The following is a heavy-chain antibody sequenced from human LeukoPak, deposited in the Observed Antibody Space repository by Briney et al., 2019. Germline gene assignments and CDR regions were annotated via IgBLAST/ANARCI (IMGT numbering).Heavy chain of an antibody. V-gene: IGHV3-30-3*01. CDR3: AAGYCSSTSCYSNGRYYYYGMDV. CDR2: ISYDGSNK. CDR1: GFTFSSYA. D-gene: IGHD2-2*02. J-gene: IGHJ6*02. Sequence: GRSLRLSCAASGFTFSSYAMHWVRQAPGKGLEWVAVISYDGSNKYYADSVKGRFTISRDNSKNTLYLQMNSLRAEDTAVYYCAAGYCSSTSCYSNGRYYYYGMDVWGQGTTVTVSS.